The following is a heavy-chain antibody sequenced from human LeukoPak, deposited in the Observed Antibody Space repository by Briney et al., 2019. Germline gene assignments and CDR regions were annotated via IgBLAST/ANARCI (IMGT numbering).Heavy chain of an antibody. CDR3: ARCIGSSSFARWFDP. Sequence: PGGSLRLSCAASGFTFSSYSMNWVRQAPGKGLEWVSSISSSSSYIYYADSVKGRFTISRDNAKNSLYLQMNSLRAEDTAVYYCARCIGSSSFARWFDPWGQGTLVTVSS. CDR2: ISSSSSYI. J-gene: IGHJ5*02. V-gene: IGHV3-21*04. D-gene: IGHD6-6*01. CDR1: GFTFSSYS.